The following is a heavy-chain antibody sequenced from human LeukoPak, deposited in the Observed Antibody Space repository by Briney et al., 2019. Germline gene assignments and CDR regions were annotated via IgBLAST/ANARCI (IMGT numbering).Heavy chain of an antibody. CDR2: IYYSGST. CDR1: GGSFSGYY. D-gene: IGHD3-3*01. Sequence: SETLSLTCAVYGGSFSGYYWSWIRQPPGKGLEWIGYIYYSGSTYYNPSLKSRVTISVDTSKNQFSLKLSSVTAADTAVYYCARGGFYDFWSGYYTSLERWGQGTLVTVS. CDR3: ARGGFYDFWSGYYTSLER. J-gene: IGHJ4*02. V-gene: IGHV4-30-4*08.